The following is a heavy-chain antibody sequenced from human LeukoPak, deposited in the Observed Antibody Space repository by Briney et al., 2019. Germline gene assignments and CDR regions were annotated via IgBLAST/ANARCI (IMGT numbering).Heavy chain of an antibody. V-gene: IGHV3-74*01. J-gene: IGHJ4*02. CDR2: INSDGSST. D-gene: IGHD3-3*01. Sequence: PGGSLRLSCAASGFTFSSYWMHWVRQAPGKGLVGISHINSDGSSTSYADSVKGRFTISRDNAKNTLYLQMNSLRAEDTAVYYCARGFDYGDYWGQGTLVAVSP. CDR1: GFTFSSYW. CDR3: ARGFDYGDY.